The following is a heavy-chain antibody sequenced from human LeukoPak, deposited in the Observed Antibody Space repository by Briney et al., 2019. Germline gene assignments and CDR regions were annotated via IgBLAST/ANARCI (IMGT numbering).Heavy chain of an antibody. CDR3: ARVGYSIDY. J-gene: IGHJ4*02. Sequence: SETLSLTCTVSSGSIGSSNWWSWVRQPPGKGLEWIGEINHSGSTNYNPSLKSRVTISVDTSKNQFSLKLSSVTAADTAVYYCARVGYSIDYWGQGTLVTVSS. CDR1: SGSIGSSNW. D-gene: IGHD2-15*01. CDR2: INHSGST. V-gene: IGHV4-4*02.